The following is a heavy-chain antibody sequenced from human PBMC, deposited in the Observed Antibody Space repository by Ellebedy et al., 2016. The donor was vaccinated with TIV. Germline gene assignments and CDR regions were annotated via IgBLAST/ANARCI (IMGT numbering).Heavy chain of an antibody. CDR2: IKQDGCEK. CDR3: ARDGITMIVVVNHFDN. D-gene: IGHD3-22*01. Sequence: GESLKTSCAAPGLHHDGYAMSWVRQAPGKGLGWVDNIKQDGCEKYYVDSVKGRFTISRDDAKNSLYLQMNSLRAEETAVYYCARDGITMIVVVNHFDNWGQGTLVTVSS. V-gene: IGHV3-7*01. J-gene: IGHJ4*02. CDR1: GLHHDGYA.